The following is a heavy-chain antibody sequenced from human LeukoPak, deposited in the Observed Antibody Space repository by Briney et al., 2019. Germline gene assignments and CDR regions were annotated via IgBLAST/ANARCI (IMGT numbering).Heavy chain of an antibody. CDR1: GLRFSTYW. J-gene: IGHJ4*02. Sequence: GESLKISCKGSGLRFSTYWIGWVRQMPGIGLEWMGIIFPSDSDTIYSPSFRGQVSISADKSTGTAYLQWSSLMASDTAMYYCARSRSNVGYYFDYWGQGTLVTVSS. D-gene: IGHD3-10*01. V-gene: IGHV5-51*01. CDR2: IFPSDSDT. CDR3: ARSRSNVGYYFDY.